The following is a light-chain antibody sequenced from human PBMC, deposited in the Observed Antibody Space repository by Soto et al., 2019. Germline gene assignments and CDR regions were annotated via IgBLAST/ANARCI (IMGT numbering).Light chain of an antibody. CDR2: AHN. Sequence: QSVLTQPPSVSGAPGQGVTISCTGSSSNIGAGSDVHWYQQLPGTAPNLLIFAHNRRPSGVPDRFSGSTSGTSASLAITGLQADDEADYYCQSYDTSLSGPLFGGGTKLTVL. CDR3: QSYDTSLSGPL. J-gene: IGLJ2*01. V-gene: IGLV1-40*01. CDR1: SSNIGAGSD.